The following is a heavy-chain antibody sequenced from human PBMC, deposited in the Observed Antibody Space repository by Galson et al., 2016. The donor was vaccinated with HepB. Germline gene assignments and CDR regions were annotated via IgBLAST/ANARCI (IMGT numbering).Heavy chain of an antibody. CDR2: IWYDGSNK. D-gene: IGHD5-18*01. J-gene: IGHJ4*02. V-gene: IGHV3-33*01. CDR1: GFTFRTYN. CDR3: ARGMGYSYGYFDS. Sequence: SLRLSCAASGFTFRTYNIHWVRQAPGKGLEWVAAIWYDGSNKYYADSVKGRFTISRDNSNNTVHVQMNSLRAEDTGLYFCARGMGYSYGYFDSWGQGTLATVSS.